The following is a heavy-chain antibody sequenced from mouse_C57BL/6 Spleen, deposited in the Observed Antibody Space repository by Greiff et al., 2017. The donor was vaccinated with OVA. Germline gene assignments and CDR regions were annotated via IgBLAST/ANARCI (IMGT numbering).Heavy chain of an antibody. Sequence: VQLQQSGAELVRPGASVTLSCKASGYTFTDYEMHWVKQTPVHGLEWIGAIDPETGGTAYNQKFKGKAILTADKSSSTAYMELRSLTSEDSAVYYCTRTPYGSSPAWFAYWGQGTLVTVSA. CDR3: TRTPYGSSPAWFAY. J-gene: IGHJ3*01. V-gene: IGHV1-15*01. D-gene: IGHD1-1*01. CDR2: IDPETGGT. CDR1: GYTFTDYE.